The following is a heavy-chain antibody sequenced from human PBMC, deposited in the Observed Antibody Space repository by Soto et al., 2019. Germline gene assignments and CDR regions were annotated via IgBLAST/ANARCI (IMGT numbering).Heavy chain of an antibody. D-gene: IGHD3-10*01. CDR3: AKVSGPADYYYGMDV. CDR1: GFTFSSYA. V-gene: IGHV3-23*01. CDR2: ISGSGGST. Sequence: GGSLRLSCAASGFTFSSYAMSWVRQAPGKGLEWVSAISGSGGSTYYADSVKGRFTISRDNSKNTLYLQMNSLSAEATAVYYCAKVSGPADYYYGMDVWGQGTTVTVSS. J-gene: IGHJ6*02.